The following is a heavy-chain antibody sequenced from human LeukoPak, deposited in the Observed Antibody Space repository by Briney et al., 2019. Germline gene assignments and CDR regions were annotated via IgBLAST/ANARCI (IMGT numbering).Heavy chain of an antibody. J-gene: IGHJ6*03. D-gene: IGHD5-12*01. Sequence: GASVKVSCKASGGTFSSYAISWVRQAPGQGLEWMGGIIPIFGTANYAQKFQGRVTITADESTSTAYMELSSLRSEDTAVYYCARSEGGIVATMAYYYYYMDVWGKGTTVTVSS. CDR3: ARSEGGIVATMAYYYYYMDV. CDR1: GGTFSSYA. CDR2: IIPIFGTA. V-gene: IGHV1-69*13.